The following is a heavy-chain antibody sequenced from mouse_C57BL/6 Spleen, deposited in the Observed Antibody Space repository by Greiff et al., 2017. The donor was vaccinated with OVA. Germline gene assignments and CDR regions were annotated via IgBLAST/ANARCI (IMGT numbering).Heavy chain of an antibody. D-gene: IGHD2-5*01. Sequence: VQLQESGAELVRPGSSVKLSCKASGYTFTSYWMDWVKQRPGQGLEWIGNIYPSDSETHYNQKFKDKATLTVDKSSSTAYMQLSSLTSEDSAVYYCARGDYSNYPFAYWGQGTLVTVSA. V-gene: IGHV1-61*01. CDR1: GYTFTSYW. J-gene: IGHJ3*01. CDR3: ARGDYSNYPFAY. CDR2: IYPSDSET.